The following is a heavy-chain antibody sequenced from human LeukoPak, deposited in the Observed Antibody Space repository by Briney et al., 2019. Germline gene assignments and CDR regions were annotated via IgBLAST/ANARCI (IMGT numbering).Heavy chain of an antibody. V-gene: IGHV4-34*01. CDR3: ARGRAIAAAGTSGYFDY. J-gene: IGHJ4*02. CDR2: INHSGST. D-gene: IGHD6-13*01. Sequence: NASETLSLTCAVYGGSFSGYYWSWIRQPPGKGLEWIGEINHSGSTNYNPFLKSRVTISVDTSKNQFSLKLSSVTAADTAVYYCARGRAIAAAGTSGYFDYWGQGTLVTVSS. CDR1: GGSFSGYY.